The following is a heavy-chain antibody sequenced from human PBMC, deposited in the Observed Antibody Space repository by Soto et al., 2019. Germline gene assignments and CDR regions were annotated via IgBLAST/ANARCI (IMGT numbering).Heavy chain of an antibody. D-gene: IGHD5-12*01. J-gene: IGHJ4*02. CDR2: IKQHGGEI. V-gene: IGHV3-7*01. Sequence: PGGSLRLSCAASGFSFSNYWMSWVRQAPGKGLEWVANIKQHGGEIYYVESVKGRFTISRDNAKNSLYLQMNNLRAEDTAIYYCARDSPYSDCCHYFDFWGQGALVTVSS. CDR3: ARDSPYSDCCHYFDF. CDR1: GFSFSNYW.